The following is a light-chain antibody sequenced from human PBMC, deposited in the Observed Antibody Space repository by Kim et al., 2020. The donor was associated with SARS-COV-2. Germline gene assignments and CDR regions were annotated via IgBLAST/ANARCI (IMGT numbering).Light chain of an antibody. V-gene: IGLV3-19*01. CDR2: GKN. CDR1: SLRSYY. Sequence: ALGQTVRITCQGDSLRSYYASWYQQKPGQAPVLVIYGKNNRPSGIPDRFSGSSSGNTASLTIAGAQAEDEADYYCNSRDSSGNHVVFGGGTQLTVL. CDR3: NSRDSSGNHVV. J-gene: IGLJ2*01.